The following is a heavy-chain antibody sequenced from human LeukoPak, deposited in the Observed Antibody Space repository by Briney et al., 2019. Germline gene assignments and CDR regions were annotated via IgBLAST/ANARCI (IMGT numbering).Heavy chain of an antibody. J-gene: IGHJ4*02. CDR2: IWYDGSNK. CDR1: GFTFSSYG. Sequence: GGSLRLSCAASGFTFSSYGMHWVRQAPGKGLEWVAVIWYDGSNKYYADSVKGRFTISRDNSKSTLYLQMNSLRAEDKAVYYCARGQIAAAGTWGLDYWGQGTLVTVSS. D-gene: IGHD6-13*01. CDR3: ARGQIAAAGTWGLDY. V-gene: IGHV3-33*01.